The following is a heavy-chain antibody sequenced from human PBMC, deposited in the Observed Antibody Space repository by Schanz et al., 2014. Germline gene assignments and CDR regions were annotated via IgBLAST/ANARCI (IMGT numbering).Heavy chain of an antibody. D-gene: IGHD3-9*01. CDR2: ISRSSGRI. CDR3: ARVRYDILTDYYTEYYFDS. Sequence: VQLVESGGGLVKPGGSLRLSCAASGFTFSDYYMNWVRQAPGRGLEWVSSISRSSGRIYYSDSVKGRFTISRDNAKNLVYLQMNSLRAEDTAVYYCARVRYDILTDYYTEYYFDSWGQGTLVAVSS. CDR1: GFTFSDYY. V-gene: IGHV3-21*06. J-gene: IGHJ4*02.